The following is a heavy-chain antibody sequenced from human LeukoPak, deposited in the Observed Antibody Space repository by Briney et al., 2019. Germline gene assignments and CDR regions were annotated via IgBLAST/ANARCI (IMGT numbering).Heavy chain of an antibody. J-gene: IGHJ1*01. D-gene: IGHD6-19*01. V-gene: IGHV3-23*01. CDR2: ISGSGGST. Sequence: GGPLRISCAASGFTFSSYAMSWVRQAPGQGLEWVSAISGSGGSTYYADSVKGRFTISRDNSKNTLYLQMNSLRAEDTAVYYCAKDGAVAVLRYFQHWGQGTLVTVSS. CDR3: AKDGAVAVLRYFQH. CDR1: GFTFSSYA.